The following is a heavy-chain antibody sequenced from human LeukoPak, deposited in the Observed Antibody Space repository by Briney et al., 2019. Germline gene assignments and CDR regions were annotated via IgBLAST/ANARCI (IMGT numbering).Heavy chain of an antibody. J-gene: IGHJ6*03. Sequence: GGSLRLSCAASGFTFSDYGMSWVRQAPGKGLGWVSSISSISSSYIYYADSVKGRFTISRDNARNSLYLQMNSLRAEDTAVYYCAREHSGYDFPGRDYYYMDVWGKGTTVTVSS. CDR2: ISSISSSYI. D-gene: IGHD5-12*01. CDR3: AREHSGYDFPGRDYYYMDV. V-gene: IGHV3-21*01. CDR1: GFTFSDYG.